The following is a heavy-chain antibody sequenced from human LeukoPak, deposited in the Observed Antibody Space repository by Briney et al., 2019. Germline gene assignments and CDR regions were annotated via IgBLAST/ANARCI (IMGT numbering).Heavy chain of an antibody. CDR1: GYTFTGYY. V-gene: IGHV1-2*02. CDR2: INPNSGGT. Sequence: ASVKVSCKASGYTFTGYYMHWVRQAPGQGLEWMGWINPNSGGTNYAQKFQGRVTMTRDTSISTAYMELSRLRSDDTAVYYCARSGLFTMIVVVGVFDIWGQGTMVTVSS. CDR3: ARSGLFTMIVVVGVFDI. J-gene: IGHJ3*02. D-gene: IGHD3-22*01.